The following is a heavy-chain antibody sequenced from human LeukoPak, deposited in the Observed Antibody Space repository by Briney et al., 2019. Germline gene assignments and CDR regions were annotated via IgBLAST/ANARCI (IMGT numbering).Heavy chain of an antibody. Sequence: GGSLRLSCAASGFTFNSYSMHWVRQAPGKGLEWVAVISSDASITYYADSVKGRFTVSRDNSKDTLYLQMNSLRAEDTAVYFCAKDADYDSSGYLDYWGQGTLVTVSS. V-gene: IGHV3-30*04. J-gene: IGHJ4*02. CDR1: GFTFNSYS. CDR3: AKDADYDSSGYLDY. D-gene: IGHD3-22*01. CDR2: ISSDASIT.